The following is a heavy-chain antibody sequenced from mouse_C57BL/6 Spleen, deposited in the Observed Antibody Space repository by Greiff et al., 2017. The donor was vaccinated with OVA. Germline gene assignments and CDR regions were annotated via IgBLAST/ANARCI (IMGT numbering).Heavy chain of an antibody. CDR1: GYTFTDYN. J-gene: IGHJ3*01. D-gene: IGHD1-1*02. CDR2: INPNNGGT. V-gene: IGHV1-18*01. CDR3: ARDDYGFPFAY. Sequence: EVQLQESGPELVKPGASVKIPCKASGYTFTDYNMDWVKQSHGKSLEWIGDINPNNGGTIYNQKFKGKATLTVDKSSSTAYMELRSLTSEDTAVYYCARDDYGFPFAYWGQGTLVTVSA.